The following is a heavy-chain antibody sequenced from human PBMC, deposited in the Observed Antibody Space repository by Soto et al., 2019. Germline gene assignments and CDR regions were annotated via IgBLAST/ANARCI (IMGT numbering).Heavy chain of an antibody. V-gene: IGHV4-59*01. D-gene: IGHD6-13*01. CDR1: GGSISSYY. CDR3: ARDRPGYSSSWYDGYYYYGMDV. J-gene: IGHJ6*02. Sequence: TLSLTCTVSGGSISSYYWSWIRQPPGKGLEWIGYIYYSGSTNYNPTLKSRVTISVGTSKNQFSLKLSSVTAADTAVYYCARDRPGYSSSWYDGYYYYGMDVWGQGTTVTVSS. CDR2: IYYSGST.